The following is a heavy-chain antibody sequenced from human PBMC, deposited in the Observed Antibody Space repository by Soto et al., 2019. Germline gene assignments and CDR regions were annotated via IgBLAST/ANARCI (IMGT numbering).Heavy chain of an antibody. CDR2: IYYSGST. CDR1: GGSISSSSYY. Sequence: SETLSLTCTVSGGSISSSSYYWGWIRQPPGKGLEWIGSIYYSGSTNYNPSLKSRVTISVDTSKNQFSLKLSSVTAADTAVYYCAREGFRGSFGYWGQGTLVTVSS. V-gene: IGHV4-39*07. D-gene: IGHD3-16*01. CDR3: AREGFRGSFGY. J-gene: IGHJ4*02.